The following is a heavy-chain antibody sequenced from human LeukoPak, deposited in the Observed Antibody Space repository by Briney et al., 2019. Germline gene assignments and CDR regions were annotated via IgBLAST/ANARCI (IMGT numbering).Heavy chain of an antibody. D-gene: IGHD1-1*01. CDR1: GYSFTSYW. CDR2: IYPGDSDT. Sequence: AGASLKISCKGSGYSFTSYWIGWVRQLPGKGLEWMGIIYPGDSDTRYSPSFQGQVTISADKSISTAYLQWSSLKASDTAMYYCYARVQLERLRDFDYWGQGTLVTVSS. CDR3: YARVQLERLRDFDY. V-gene: IGHV5-51*01. J-gene: IGHJ4*02.